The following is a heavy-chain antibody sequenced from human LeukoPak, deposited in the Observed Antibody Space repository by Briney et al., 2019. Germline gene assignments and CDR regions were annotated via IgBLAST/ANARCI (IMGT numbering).Heavy chain of an antibody. Sequence: PSETLSLTCTVSGGSISSSSYYWGWIRQPPGKGLEWIGSIYYSGSTYYNPSLKSRVTISVDTSKNQFSLKLSSVTAADTAVYYCARHWKDYYDSSGYYQNNWFDPWGQGTLVTVSS. V-gene: IGHV4-39*01. J-gene: IGHJ5*02. CDR3: ARHWKDYYDSSGYYQNNWFDP. CDR2: IYYSGST. D-gene: IGHD3-22*01. CDR1: GGSISSSSYY.